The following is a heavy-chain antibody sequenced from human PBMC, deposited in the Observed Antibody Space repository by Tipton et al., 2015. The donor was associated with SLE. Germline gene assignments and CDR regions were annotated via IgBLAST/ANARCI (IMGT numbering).Heavy chain of an antibody. J-gene: IGHJ4*02. CDR3: ARSLISGIEGGLDS. Sequence: SLRLSCAASEFIFTSYTMNWVRQAPGEGLVSVSRINTDGSITSDADSVKGRFITSRDNAKNTLYLQMNSLRVEDTAVYYCARSLISGIEGGLDSWGQGTLVTVTS. CDR1: EFIFTSYT. D-gene: IGHD3-16*01. V-gene: IGHV3-74*01. CDR2: INTDGSIT.